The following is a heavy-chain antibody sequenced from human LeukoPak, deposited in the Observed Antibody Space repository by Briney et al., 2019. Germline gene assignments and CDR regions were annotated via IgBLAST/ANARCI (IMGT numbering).Heavy chain of an antibody. CDR1: GYTFTSYY. D-gene: IGHD3-22*01. CDR3: ARDLGYYDSSGYSTHRYWFDP. J-gene: IGHJ5*02. Sequence: ASVKVSCKASGYTFTSYYMHWLRQAPGQGLEWMGIINPSGGSTSYAQKFQGRVTMTRDTSTSTVYMELNSLRSEDTAVYYCARDLGYYDSSGYSTHRYWFDPWGQGTLVTVSS. CDR2: INPSGGST. V-gene: IGHV1-46*03.